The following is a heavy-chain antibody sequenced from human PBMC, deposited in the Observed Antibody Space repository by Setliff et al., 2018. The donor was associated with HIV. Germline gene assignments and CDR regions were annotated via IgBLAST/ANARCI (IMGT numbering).Heavy chain of an antibody. D-gene: IGHD2-21*02. CDR3: ARGEACGGGCHYAFEL. Sequence: NPSETLSLTCTVSGDSISSDFHWGWIRQPPGKGLEWIASIYHSGNTYYMPSLQSRVTISVDMSKNQFSLKLNSVTAADTAVYYCARGEACGGGCHYAFELWGRGAMVTVSS. V-gene: IGHV4-38-2*02. J-gene: IGHJ3*01. CDR1: GDSISSDFH. CDR2: IYHSGNT.